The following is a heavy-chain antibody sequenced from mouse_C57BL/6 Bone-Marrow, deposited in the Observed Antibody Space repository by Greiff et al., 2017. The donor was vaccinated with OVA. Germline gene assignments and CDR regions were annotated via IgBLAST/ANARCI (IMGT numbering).Heavy chain of an antibody. V-gene: IGHV5-17*01. CDR2: ISSGSSTI. CDR3: ARPIYYGSSHYYAMDY. Sequence: EVNLVESGGGLVKPGGSLKLSCAASGFTFSDYGMHWVRQAPEKGLEWVAYISSGSSTIYYADTVKGRFTISRDNAKNTLFLQMTSLRSEDTAMYYCARPIYYGSSHYYAMDYWGQGTSVTVSS. J-gene: IGHJ4*01. CDR1: GFTFSDYG. D-gene: IGHD1-1*01.